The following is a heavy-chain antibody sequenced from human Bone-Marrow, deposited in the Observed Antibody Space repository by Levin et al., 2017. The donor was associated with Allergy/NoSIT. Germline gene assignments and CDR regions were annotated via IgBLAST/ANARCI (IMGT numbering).Heavy chain of an antibody. D-gene: IGHD2-21*01. V-gene: IGHV3-73*01. CDR3: TVHYSNAFKTSDY. CDR2: IRSHVNNYAT. CDR1: GFALSGSA. Sequence: GESLKISCAVSGFALSGSAVHWVRQASGKGLDWVGRIRSHVNNYATTYAASVKGRFTFSRDDSENMAYLHMNSLKIEDTAVYYCTVHYSNAFKTSDYWGQGTRVTVSS. J-gene: IGHJ4*02.